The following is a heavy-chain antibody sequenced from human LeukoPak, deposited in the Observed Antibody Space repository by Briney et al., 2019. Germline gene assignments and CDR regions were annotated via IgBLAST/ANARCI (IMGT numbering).Heavy chain of an antibody. CDR2: IYTSGST. Sequence: SETLSLTCTVSGGSISSYYWSWIRQPAGKGLEWIGRIYTSGSTNYNPSLKSRVAMSVDTSKNQFSLKLSSVTAADTAVYYCARVLSGSYSVRFDPWGQGTLVTVSS. CDR3: ARVLSGSYSVRFDP. V-gene: IGHV4-4*07. D-gene: IGHD1-26*01. CDR1: GGSISSYY. J-gene: IGHJ5*02.